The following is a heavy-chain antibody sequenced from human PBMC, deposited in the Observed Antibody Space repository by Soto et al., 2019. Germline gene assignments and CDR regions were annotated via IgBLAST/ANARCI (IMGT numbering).Heavy chain of an antibody. V-gene: IGHV3-30-3*01. CDR1: GFTFSSYA. D-gene: IGHD3-22*01. Sequence: QVQLVESGGGVVQPGRSLRLSCAASGFTFSSYAMHWVRQAPGKGLEWVAVISYDGSNKYYADSVKGRFTISRDNSKNTLCLQMNSLRAEDTAVYYCARTDYYDSSGSFPLGSYGMDVWGQGTTVTVSS. J-gene: IGHJ6*02. CDR2: ISYDGSNK. CDR3: ARTDYYDSSGSFPLGSYGMDV.